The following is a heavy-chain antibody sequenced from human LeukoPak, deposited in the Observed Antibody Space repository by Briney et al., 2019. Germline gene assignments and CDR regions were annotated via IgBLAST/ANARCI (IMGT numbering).Heavy chain of an antibody. CDR2: IYHSGST. J-gene: IGHJ4*02. D-gene: IGHD6-19*01. V-gene: IGHV4-38-2*01. CDR3: ARRTAVAGIDY. CDR1: GYSISSGYY. Sequence: SETLSLTCAVSGYSISSGYYWGWIRQPPGKGLEWIGSIYHSGSTYYNPSLKSRVTISVDTSKNQFYLKLSSVTGADTAVYYCARRTAVAGIDYWGQGTLVTVSS.